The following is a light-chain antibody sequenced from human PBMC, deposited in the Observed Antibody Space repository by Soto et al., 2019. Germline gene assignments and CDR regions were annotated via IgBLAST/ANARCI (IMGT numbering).Light chain of an antibody. J-gene: IGKJ1*01. CDR3: RQYDSEST. V-gene: IGKV1-5*01. CDR2: DAS. Sequence: DIHMTQSPYTLSASIGDRVTLTCRSSQTISNWLACYQQKPGKAGKVLLHDASGLERGVASRFIGCVSGTEFTLTINNRQPGDCAIYYFRQYDSESTVGQETKVDI. CDR1: QTISNW.